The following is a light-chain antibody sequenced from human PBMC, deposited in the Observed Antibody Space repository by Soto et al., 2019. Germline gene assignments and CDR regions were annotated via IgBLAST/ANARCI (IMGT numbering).Light chain of an antibody. CDR1: SSDVGGYNY. CDR3: SSYAGSNNFV. CDR2: EVS. V-gene: IGLV2-8*01. J-gene: IGLJ2*01. Sequence: QSALTQPPSASGSPGQSVTIYCTGTSSDVGGYNYVSWYQQHPGKAPKLMIYEVSKRSSGVPDRFSGSKSGNTASLTVSGLQAEDEADYYCSSYAGSNNFVFGGGTKLTVL.